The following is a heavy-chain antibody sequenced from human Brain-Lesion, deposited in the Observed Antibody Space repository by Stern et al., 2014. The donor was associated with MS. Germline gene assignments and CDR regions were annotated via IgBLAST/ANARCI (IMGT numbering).Heavy chain of an antibody. D-gene: IGHD2-15*01. CDR2: IYYSGNT. J-gene: IGHJ5*02. CDR3: AGEEDIRYCSGGSCTGNWFDP. CDR1: GGSVSSTSYA. Sequence: QLQLQESGPGLVKPSETLSLTCTVAGGSVSSTSYAWAWIRQPPGKGLEWIGTIYYSGNTYYSPSLKSRLTISLDASKNQFPRQLRFVTAADTAVYYCAGEEDIRYCSGGSCTGNWFDPWGQGTLVTVSS. V-gene: IGHV4-39*01.